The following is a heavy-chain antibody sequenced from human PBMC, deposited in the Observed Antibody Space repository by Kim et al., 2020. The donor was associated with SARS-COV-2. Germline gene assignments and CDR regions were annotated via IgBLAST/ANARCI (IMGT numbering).Heavy chain of an antibody. CDR3: TRRGSTREYYSGMDV. Sequence: GGSLRLSCAASGFTFSGSAIHWVRQASGKGLEWVGRISSKPNNYATAYTASVKDRFTISRDDSKSTAYLQMNSLKTEDTAVYYCTRRGSTREYYSGMDVWGQGTTVTVSS. J-gene: IGHJ6*02. D-gene: IGHD1-26*01. CDR1: GFTFSGSA. CDR2: ISSKPNNYAT. V-gene: IGHV3-73*01.